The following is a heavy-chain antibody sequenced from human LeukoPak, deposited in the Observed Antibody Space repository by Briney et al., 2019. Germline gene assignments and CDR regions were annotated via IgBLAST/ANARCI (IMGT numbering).Heavy chain of an antibody. CDR1: GVSISSYY. Sequence: SETLSLTCTVSGVSISSYYWSWIRQPPGKGLEWIGYIYYSGSTNYNPSLKSRVTISVDTSKNQFSLKLSSVTAADTAVYYCARVGDSGLSYYFDYWGQGTLVTVSS. CDR3: ARVGDSGLSYYFDY. V-gene: IGHV4-59*01. CDR2: IYYSGST. D-gene: IGHD6-19*01. J-gene: IGHJ4*02.